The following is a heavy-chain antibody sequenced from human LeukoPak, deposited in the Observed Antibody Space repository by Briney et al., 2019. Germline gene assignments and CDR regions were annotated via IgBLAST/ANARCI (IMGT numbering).Heavy chain of an antibody. V-gene: IGHV3-30-3*01. D-gene: IGHD1-1*01. CDR3: AKEGTGIHFDY. Sequence: GRSLRLSCAASGFTFSSNAIHWVSQAPGKWMEWVAEISYDGGNTYYADSVKGRFTISRDNSKNTLYLQMNRLRAEDTAVYYCAKEGTGIHFDYWGQGTLVTVSS. J-gene: IGHJ4*02. CDR1: GFTFSSNA. CDR2: ISYDGGNT.